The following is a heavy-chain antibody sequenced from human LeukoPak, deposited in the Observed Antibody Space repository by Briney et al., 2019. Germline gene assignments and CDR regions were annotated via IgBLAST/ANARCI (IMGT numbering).Heavy chain of an antibody. CDR1: AYSFTYYY. Sequence: ASVKVSCKASAYSFTYYYMHWVRQAPGKGLEWMGRINPNSGGTDDAQKFQGRVTMTRDTSISTAYMELSRLRSDDTAVYYCARSSPTYYFDSSGYYYGDYWGQGTLVIVSS. CDR3: ARSSPTYYFDSSGYYYGDY. V-gene: IGHV1-2*06. D-gene: IGHD3-22*01. J-gene: IGHJ4*02. CDR2: INPNSGGT.